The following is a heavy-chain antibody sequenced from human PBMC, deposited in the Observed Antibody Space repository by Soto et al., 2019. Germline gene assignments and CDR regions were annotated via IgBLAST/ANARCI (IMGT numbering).Heavy chain of an antibody. CDR1: GYTFTSYY. V-gene: IGHV1-46*01. CDR2: INPSGGSA. D-gene: IGHD7-27*01. J-gene: IGHJ4*02. CDR3: ARHHSGPFYLDY. Sequence: GASVKVSCKASGYTFTSYYMHWVRQAPGQGLEWMGIINPSGGSASYAQKFQGRVTISSDNVKNSLYLQMNSLRDEDTAVYYCARHHSGPFYLDYWGQGTLVTVSS.